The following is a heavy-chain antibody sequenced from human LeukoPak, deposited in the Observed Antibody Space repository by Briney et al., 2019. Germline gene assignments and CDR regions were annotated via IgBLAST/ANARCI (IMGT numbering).Heavy chain of an antibody. Sequence: GESLKISCKGSGYSFASYWIAWVRQMPGKGLESMGIIHPGDSDTRYSPSFQGQVTFSADKSISTAYLQWSSLKASDTAMYYCARLSDGYNDFWGQGTLVTVSS. CDR1: GYSFASYW. CDR2: IHPGDSDT. CDR3: ARLSDGYNDF. D-gene: IGHD5-24*01. J-gene: IGHJ4*02. V-gene: IGHV5-51*01.